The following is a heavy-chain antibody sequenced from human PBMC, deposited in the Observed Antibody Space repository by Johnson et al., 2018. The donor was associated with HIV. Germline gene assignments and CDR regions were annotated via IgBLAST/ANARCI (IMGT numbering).Heavy chain of an antibody. J-gene: IGHJ3*02. V-gene: IGHV3-30*04. CDR2: ISYDGSNK. Sequence: VQLVESGGGVVQPGRSLRLSCAASGFTFSSYAMHWVRQAPGKGLEWVAVISYDGSNKYYADSVKGRFTISRDNSKNTLYLQMNSLRAEDTAVYYCARPRRLFEGHDAFDIWGQGTMVTVSS. CDR1: GFTFSSYA. CDR3: ARPRRLFEGHDAFDI. D-gene: IGHD2-21*01.